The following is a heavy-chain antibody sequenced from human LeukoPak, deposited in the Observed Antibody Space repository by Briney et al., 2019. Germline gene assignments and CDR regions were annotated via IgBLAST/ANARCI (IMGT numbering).Heavy chain of an antibody. V-gene: IGHV1-8*01. D-gene: IGHD5-12*01. CDR1: GYTFTSYD. J-gene: IGHJ4*02. Sequence: ASVKVSCKASGYTFTSYDINWVRQATGQGLEWMGWMNPNSGNTGYAQKLQGRVTMTTDTSTSTAYMELRSLRSDDTAVYYCATYSGYDFPKYYYFDYWGQGTLVTVSS. CDR2: MNPNSGNT. CDR3: ATYSGYDFPKYYYFDY.